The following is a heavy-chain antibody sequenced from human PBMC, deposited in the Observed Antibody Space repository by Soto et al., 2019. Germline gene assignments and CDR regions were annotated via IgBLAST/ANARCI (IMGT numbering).Heavy chain of an antibody. CDR1: GGSISSSSYY. CDR3: AREVTVLLWFGDYPGGWFDP. V-gene: IGHV4-39*01. D-gene: IGHD3-10*01. J-gene: IGHJ5*02. Sequence: ASETLSLTCTVSGGSISSSSYYWGWIRQPPGEGLDWIGSIYYSGSTYYNPSLKSRVTISVDTSKNQFSLKLSSVTAADTAVYYCAREVTVLLWFGDYPGGWFDPWGQGTLVTVSS. CDR2: IYYSGST.